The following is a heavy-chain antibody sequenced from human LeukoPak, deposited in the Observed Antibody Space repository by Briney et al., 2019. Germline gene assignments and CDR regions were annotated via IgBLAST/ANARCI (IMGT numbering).Heavy chain of an antibody. CDR2: INHSGST. CDR1: GGSFSGYY. D-gene: IGHD6-13*01. CDR3: ARALSSSWYKNWFDP. Sequence: SETLSLTCAVYGGSFSGYYWSWIRQPPGKGLEWIGEINHSGSTNYSPSLKSRVTISVDTSKNQFSLKLSSVTAADTAVYYCARALSSSWYKNWFDPWGQGTLVTVSS. V-gene: IGHV4-34*01. J-gene: IGHJ5*02.